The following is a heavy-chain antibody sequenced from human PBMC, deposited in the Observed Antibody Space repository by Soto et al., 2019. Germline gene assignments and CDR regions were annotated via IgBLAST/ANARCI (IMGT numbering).Heavy chain of an antibody. Sequence: GRSLRLSCAASGFTFSSYSMNWVRQAPGKGLEWVSSISGSSSYIYYADSVKGRFTISRDNAKNSLYLQMNSLRAEDTAVYYCARPTYYDYIWGSRDAFDIWGQGTMVTVSS. CDR2: ISGSSSYI. CDR1: GFTFSSYS. CDR3: ARPTYYDYIWGSRDAFDI. V-gene: IGHV3-21*01. J-gene: IGHJ3*02. D-gene: IGHD3-16*01.